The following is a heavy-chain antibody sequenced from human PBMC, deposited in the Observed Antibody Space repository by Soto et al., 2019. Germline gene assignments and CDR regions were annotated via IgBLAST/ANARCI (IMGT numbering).Heavy chain of an antibody. D-gene: IGHD1-26*01. J-gene: IGHJ4*02. V-gene: IGHV3-23*01. CDR1: GFTFSSSA. CDR2: ISGSGVAK. Sequence: DVQLLESGGALVQPGGSLRLSCVASGFTFSSSAMNWVRQAPGKGLEWVSTISGSGVAKYYEDSVKGLFTISRDNSNNTGSLQINSLRAEDASVYYCANDRSPGAITWNVYWGQGTLVTGSS. CDR3: ANDRSPGAITWNVY.